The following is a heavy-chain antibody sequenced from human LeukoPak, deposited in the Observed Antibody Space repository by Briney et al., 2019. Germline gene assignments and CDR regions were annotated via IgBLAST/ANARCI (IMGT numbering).Heavy chain of an antibody. CDR2: IYYRGST. CDR1: GGSISSYY. D-gene: IGHD5-18*01. CDR3: ARVRSGYSYGPFDY. V-gene: IGHV4-59*01. J-gene: IGHJ4*02. Sequence: SQTLSLTCTVSGGSISSYYWSWIRQPPRKGLEWIGYIYYRGSTDYNPSLKSRVTISVDTSKNQFSLILSSLTAADTPVYHCARVRSGYSYGPFDYWGQGTLVTVSS.